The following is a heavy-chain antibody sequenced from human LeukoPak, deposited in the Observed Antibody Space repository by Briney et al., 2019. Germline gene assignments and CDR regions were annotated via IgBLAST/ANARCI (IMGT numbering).Heavy chain of an antibody. CDR2: MNPNSGNT. V-gene: IGHV1-8*01. Sequence: GASVKVSCKASGYTFTIYDINWVRQAPGQGLEWMGWMNPNSGNTGYAQKFQGRVTMTRNTSISTAYMELSSLRSEDTAVYYCARCPPYYDFWSAITMDVWDQGTTVTVSS. CDR3: ARCPPYYDFWSAITMDV. J-gene: IGHJ6*02. D-gene: IGHD3-3*01. CDR1: GYTFTIYD.